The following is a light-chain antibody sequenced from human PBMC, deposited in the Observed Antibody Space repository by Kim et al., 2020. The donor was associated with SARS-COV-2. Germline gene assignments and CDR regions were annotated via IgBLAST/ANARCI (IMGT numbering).Light chain of an antibody. CDR3: QQYNNWPLYT. Sequence: VTPGERAPLSCRASQSVSSNLAWYQQTPGQAPRLLIYGASPRATGIPARFSGSGSGTEFTLTISSLQSEDFAVYYCQQYNNWPLYTFGQGTKLEI. CDR2: GAS. V-gene: IGKV3-15*01. J-gene: IGKJ2*01. CDR1: QSVSSN.